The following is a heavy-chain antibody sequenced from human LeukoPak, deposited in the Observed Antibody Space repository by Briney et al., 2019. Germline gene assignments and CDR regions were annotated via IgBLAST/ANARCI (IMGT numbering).Heavy chain of an antibody. V-gene: IGHV3-7*01. CDR1: GFTFSSYW. D-gene: IGHD5-18*01. Sequence: PAGSLRLSCAASGFTFSSYWMSWVRQAPGKGLEWVANIKQDGSAKYYVVSVKGRLSVSRDNAKNSLYLHMNSLRAEDTDVYYCARDLYSYGYYYYGMDVWGQGTTVTVSS. J-gene: IGHJ6*02. CDR2: IKQDGSAK. CDR3: ARDLYSYGYYYYGMDV.